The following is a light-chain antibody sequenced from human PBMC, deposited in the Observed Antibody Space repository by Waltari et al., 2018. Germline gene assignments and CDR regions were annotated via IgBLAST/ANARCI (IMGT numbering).Light chain of an antibody. V-gene: IGLV2-23*01. CDR2: EAS. Sequence: QSALTQPASVSASPGQSITISCTGTSSDLGRFDLVSWFQQHPGEAPRLIIYEASKRPSGVSHRFSGSKSGTTASLTISGLQAEDEADYYCCSYAGSSSWVFGGGTKLTVL. CDR3: CSYAGSSSWV. CDR1: SSDLGRFDL. J-gene: IGLJ3*02.